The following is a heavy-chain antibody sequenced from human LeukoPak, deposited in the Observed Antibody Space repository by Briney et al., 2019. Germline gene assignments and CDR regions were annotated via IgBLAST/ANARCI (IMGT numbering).Heavy chain of an antibody. Sequence: GASVKVSCKASGYTFTGYYMHWVRQAPGQGLEWMGWINPNSGGTNYAQKFQGRVTMTRDTSISTAYMELSRLRSDDTAVYYCARDERYFDSLDAFDIWGQGTLVTVSS. D-gene: IGHD3-9*01. J-gene: IGHJ4*02. CDR3: ARDERYFDSLDAFDI. V-gene: IGHV1-2*02. CDR1: GYTFTGYY. CDR2: INPNSGGT.